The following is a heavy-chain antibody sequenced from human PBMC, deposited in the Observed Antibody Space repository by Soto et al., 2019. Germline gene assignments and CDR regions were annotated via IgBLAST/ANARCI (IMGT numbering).Heavy chain of an antibody. D-gene: IGHD2-15*01. J-gene: IGHJ4*02. CDR3: ANSLHCSGGSCSNY. CDR2: ISGSGGST. CDR1: GFTFRSYA. V-gene: IGHV3-23*01. Sequence: GGSLRLSCAASGFTFRSYAMSWVRQAPGKGLEWVSAISGSGGSTYYADSVKGRFTISRDNSKNTLNLQMNSLRAEDTAVYYCANSLHCSGGSCSNYWGQGTLVTVSS.